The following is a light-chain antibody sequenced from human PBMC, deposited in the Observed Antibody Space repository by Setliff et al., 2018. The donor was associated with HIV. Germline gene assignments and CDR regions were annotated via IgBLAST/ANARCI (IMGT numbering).Light chain of an antibody. V-gene: IGLV2-8*01. CDR2: EVD. CDR1: SSDVGAYNY. CDR3: TAYLGGKNWVL. J-gene: IGLJ2*01. Sequence: QSVLTQPPSASGSPGQSVTISCTGTSSDVGAYNYVSWYQQHPGRVPKLIIYEVDKRPSGVPDRFSGSKSGNTASLTVSGLQAEDEADYYCTAYLGGKNWVLFGGGTQLTVL.